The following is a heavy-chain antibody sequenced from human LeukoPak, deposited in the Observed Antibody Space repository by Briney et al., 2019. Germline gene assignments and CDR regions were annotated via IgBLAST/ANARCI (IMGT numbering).Heavy chain of an antibody. CDR1: GFTFGDYA. V-gene: IGHV4-59*01. D-gene: IGHD3-16*01. Sequence: GSLRLSCTASGFTFGDYAMSWVRQAPGKGLEWIGYIYYSGSTNYSPSLKSRVTISVDTSKNQFSLKLSSATAADTAVYYCARVVYDYVWGSKFYYYLDVWGKGTTVTVSS. CDR2: IYYSGST. J-gene: IGHJ6*03. CDR3: ARVVYDYVWGSKFYYYLDV.